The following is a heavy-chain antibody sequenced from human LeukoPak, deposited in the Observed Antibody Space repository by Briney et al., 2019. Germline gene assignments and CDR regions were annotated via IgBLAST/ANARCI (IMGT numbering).Heavy chain of an antibody. CDR3: ARGLYRSSWYPGY. J-gene: IGHJ4*02. CDR2: INHSGST. CDR1: GGSFSGYY. Sequence: PSETLSLTCAVYGGSFSGYYWSWIRQPPGKGLEWIGEINHSGSTNYNPSLTGRVTISVDTSKNQFPLKLSSVTAADTAVYYCARGLYRSSWYPGYWGQGTLVTVSS. D-gene: IGHD6-13*01. V-gene: IGHV4-34*01.